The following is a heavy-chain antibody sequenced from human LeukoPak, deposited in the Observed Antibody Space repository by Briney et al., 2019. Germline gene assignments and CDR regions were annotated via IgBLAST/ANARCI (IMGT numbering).Heavy chain of an antibody. Sequence: PGGSLRLSCVASGFTFSNYAMNWVRQAPGKGPEGVSGITGNGGSTYYADSVKGRFTISRDNSKSTLYLQMSSLRAEDTAIYYCAKDKELTKSSSWYYYDSWGQGTLVTVSS. CDR3: AKDKELTKSSSWYYYDS. J-gene: IGHJ4*02. CDR1: GFTFSNYA. CDR2: ITGNGGST. V-gene: IGHV3-23*01. D-gene: IGHD6-13*01.